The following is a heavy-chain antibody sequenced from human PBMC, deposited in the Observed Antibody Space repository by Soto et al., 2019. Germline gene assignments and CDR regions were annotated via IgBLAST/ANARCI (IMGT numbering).Heavy chain of an antibody. CDR1: GFTFSSYG. CDR2: ISYDGSNK. D-gene: IGHD6-19*01. Sequence: PGGSLGLCCAASGFTFSSYGMHWVRQGTGKGLEWVSVISYDGSNKYYADSVKARFTISRDNSKNTLYLQMNRLRAEETAVYYCAREDSYGWSGESLDVWGQGTTVTVSS. CDR3: AREDSYGWSGESLDV. V-gene: IGHV3-30-3*01. J-gene: IGHJ6*02.